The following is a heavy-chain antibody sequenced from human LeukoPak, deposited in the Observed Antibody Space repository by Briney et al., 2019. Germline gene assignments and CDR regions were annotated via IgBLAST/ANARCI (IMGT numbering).Heavy chain of an antibody. CDR2: ISSSSSYI. CDR3: ARDFRQRWLLGYFDY. Sequence: GGSLRLSCAASGFTFSSYSMNWVRQAPGKGLEWVSSISSSSSYIYYADSVKGRFTISRDNAKNSLYLQMNSLRAEDTAVYYCARDFRQRWLLGYFDYWGQGTLVTVSS. J-gene: IGHJ4*02. V-gene: IGHV3-21*01. CDR1: GFTFSSYS. D-gene: IGHD5-24*01.